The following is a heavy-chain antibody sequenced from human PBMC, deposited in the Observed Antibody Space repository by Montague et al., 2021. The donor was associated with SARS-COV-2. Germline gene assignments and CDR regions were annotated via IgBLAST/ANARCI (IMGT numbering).Heavy chain of an antibody. V-gene: IGHV4-59*10. D-gene: IGHD3-3*01. J-gene: IGHJ6*01. CDR2: SGST. CDR3: ARLGEYYDSPDYYYAMDV. Sequence: SGSTYYNPSLKSRFSIIIHTSKNQFSLMLSSVTAADTAVYDCARLGEYYDSPDYYYAMDVWGEGTTVIVSS.